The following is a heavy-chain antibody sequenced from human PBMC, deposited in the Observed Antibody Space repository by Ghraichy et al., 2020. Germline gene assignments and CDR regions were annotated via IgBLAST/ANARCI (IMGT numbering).Heavy chain of an antibody. Sequence: GGSLRLSCAASGFTFSNAWMSWVRQAPGKGLEWVGRSKSKTDGGTTDYAAPVKGRFTISRDDSKNTLYLQMNSLKTEDTAVYYCTTALLYGSIAGGAFDIWCHGTMVTVSS. D-gene: IGHD3-10*01. CDR2: SKSKTDGGTT. V-gene: IGHV3-15*01. CDR1: GFTFSNAW. J-gene: IGHJ3*02. CDR3: TTALLYGSIAGGAFDI.